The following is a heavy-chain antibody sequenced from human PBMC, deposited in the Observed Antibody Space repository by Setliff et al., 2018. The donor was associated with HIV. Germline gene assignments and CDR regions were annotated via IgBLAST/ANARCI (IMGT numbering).Heavy chain of an antibody. V-gene: IGHV4-38-2*02. J-gene: IGHJ3*02. D-gene: IGHD2-21*02. CDR3: VRDPPLTPTDADHPFDI. Sequence: TSETLSLTCAVSGYSISSGYYWAWIRQPPGKGLEWIGSIYHGGTTYYNPSLKSRSTISEDTSKNQFSLSLSSVTAADTAVYYCVRDPPLTPTDADHPFDIWGQGTMVT. CDR1: GYSISSGYY. CDR2: IYHGGTT.